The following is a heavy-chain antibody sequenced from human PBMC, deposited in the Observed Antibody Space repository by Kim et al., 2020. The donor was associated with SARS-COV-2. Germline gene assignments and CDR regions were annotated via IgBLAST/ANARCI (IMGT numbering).Heavy chain of an antibody. J-gene: IGHJ4*02. CDR3: ARLGFEY. CDR2: ISSTGNTI. CDR1: GFTFSSYE. Sequence: GGSLRLSCAASGFTFSSYEMNWVRQAPGKGLEWVSYISSTGNTIYYADSVKGRFTISRDNAKNSLYLQMNSLRVEDTAVYYCARLGFEYWGQGTLVTVSS. D-gene: IGHD6-13*01. V-gene: IGHV3-48*03.